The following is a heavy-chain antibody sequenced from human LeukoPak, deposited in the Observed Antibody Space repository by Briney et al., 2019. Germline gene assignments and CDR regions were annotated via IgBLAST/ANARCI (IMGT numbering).Heavy chain of an antibody. CDR2: IYYKGTT. V-gene: IGHV4-59*12. CDR3: AREVVATITYFDS. Sequence: SETLSLTCSVSGAPITSYFWSWVRLSPGRGLEWIGHIYYKGTTDYNPSLKSRLTISIDTSKNQFSPKVNSVTAADTAVYYCAREVVATITYFDSWGQGTLVTVSS. D-gene: IGHD5-12*01. J-gene: IGHJ4*02. CDR1: GAPITSYF.